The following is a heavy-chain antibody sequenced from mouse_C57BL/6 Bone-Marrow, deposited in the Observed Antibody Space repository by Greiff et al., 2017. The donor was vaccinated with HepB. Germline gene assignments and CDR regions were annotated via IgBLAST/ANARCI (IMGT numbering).Heavy chain of an antibody. J-gene: IGHJ3*01. V-gene: IGHV1-82*01. Sequence: QVQLKQSGPELVKPGASVKISCKASGYAFSSSWMNWVKQRPGKGLEWIGRIYPGDGDTNYNGKFKGKATLTADKSSSTAYMQLSSLTSEDSAVYFCAPMVTTRGFAYWGQGTLVTVSA. CDR1: GYAFSSSW. CDR3: APMVTTRGFAY. CDR2: IYPGDGDT. D-gene: IGHD2-2*01.